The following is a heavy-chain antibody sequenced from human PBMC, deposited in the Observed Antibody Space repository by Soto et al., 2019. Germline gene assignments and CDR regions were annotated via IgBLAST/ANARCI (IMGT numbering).Heavy chain of an antibody. CDR2: IYYSGST. J-gene: IGHJ4*02. CDR3: AREGGIVGATAADY. D-gene: IGHD1-26*01. V-gene: IGHV4-31*03. CDR1: GGSISSGGYY. Sequence: QVQLQESGPGLVKPSQTLSLTCTFSGGSISSGGYYWSWIRQHPGKGLDWIGYIYYSGSTYYNPSLNSRVTRSVDTSKNQFSLKLRSVTAADTAVYYCAREGGIVGATAADYWGQGTLVTVSS.